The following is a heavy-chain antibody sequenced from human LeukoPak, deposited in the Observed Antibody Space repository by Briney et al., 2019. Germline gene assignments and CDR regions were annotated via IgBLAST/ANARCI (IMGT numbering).Heavy chain of an antibody. V-gene: IGHV3-30-3*01. CDR3: ARGLYYYDSSGYIG. D-gene: IGHD3-22*01. CDR2: ISYDGSNK. Sequence: GVSLRLSCAASGFTFSSYAMHWVRQAPGKGLEWVAVISYDGSNKYYADSVKGRFTISRDNSKNTLYLQMNSLRAEDTAVYYCARGLYYYDSSGYIGWGQGTLVTVSS. J-gene: IGHJ4*02. CDR1: GFTFSSYA.